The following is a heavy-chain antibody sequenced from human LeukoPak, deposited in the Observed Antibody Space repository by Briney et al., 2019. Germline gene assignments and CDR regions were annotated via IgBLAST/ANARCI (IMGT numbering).Heavy chain of an antibody. CDR1: GFTFSSYG. Sequence: PGGSLRLSCAASGFTFSSYGMHWVRQAPGKGLEWVAVISYDGSNKYYADSVKGRFTISRDNSKNTLYLQMNSLRAEDTAVYYCAKDLWRYSSGWYGYYYYGMDVWGQGTTVTVSS. V-gene: IGHV3-30*18. CDR3: AKDLWRYSSGWYGYYYYGMDV. CDR2: ISYDGSNK. J-gene: IGHJ6*02. D-gene: IGHD6-19*01.